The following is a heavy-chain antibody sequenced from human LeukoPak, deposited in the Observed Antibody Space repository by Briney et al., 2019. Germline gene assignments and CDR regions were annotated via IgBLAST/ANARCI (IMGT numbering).Heavy chain of an antibody. CDR3: ARDQYYYDSSGYYRFDY. J-gene: IGHJ4*02. V-gene: IGHV4-34*01. CDR2: INHSGST. D-gene: IGHD3-22*01. CDR1: GGSFSGYY. Sequence: SETLSLTCAVYGGSFSGYYWSWIRQPPGKGLEWIGEINHSGSTNYNPSLKSRVTISVDTSKNQFSLKLSSVTAADTAVYYCARDQYYYDSSGYYRFDYWGQGTLVTVSS.